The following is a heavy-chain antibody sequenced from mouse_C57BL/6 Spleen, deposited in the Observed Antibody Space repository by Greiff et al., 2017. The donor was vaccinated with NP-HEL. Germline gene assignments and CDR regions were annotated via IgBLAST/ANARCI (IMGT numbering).Heavy chain of an antibody. CDR3: ARKDDGPYYAMDY. CDR1: GFSLTSYG. CDR2: IWSGGST. J-gene: IGHJ4*01. D-gene: IGHD2-3*01. V-gene: IGHV2-2*01. Sequence: QVQLKESGPGLVQPSQSLSITCTVSGFSLTSYGVHWVRQSPGKGLEWLGVIWSGGSTDYNAAFISRLSISKDKSKSQVFFKMNSLQADDTAIYYCARKDDGPYYAMDYWGQGTSVTVSS.